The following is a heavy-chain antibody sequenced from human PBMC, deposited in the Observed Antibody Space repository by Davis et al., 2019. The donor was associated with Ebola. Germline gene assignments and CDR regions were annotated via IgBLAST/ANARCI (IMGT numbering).Heavy chain of an antibody. V-gene: IGHV3-23*01. D-gene: IGHD3-3*01. CDR1: GFTFDDYA. CDR2: ISGSGAST. Sequence: GESLKISCAASGFTFDDYAMSWVRQAPGKGLEWVSVISGSGASTNYADSVKGRFTISRDNSKNTLYLQMNSLRAEDTAVYYCVRDNDFWSFDWWGQGTLVTVSS. J-gene: IGHJ4*02. CDR3: VRDNDFWSFDW.